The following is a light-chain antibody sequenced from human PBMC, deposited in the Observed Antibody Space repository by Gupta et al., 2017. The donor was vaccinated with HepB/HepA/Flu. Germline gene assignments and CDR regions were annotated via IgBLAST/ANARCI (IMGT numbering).Light chain of an antibody. CDR1: QDIKIY. V-gene: IGKV1-39*01. CDR2: IAS. J-gene: IGKJ1*01. CDR3: QKRDSVPST. Sequence: DIQMTQSPSSLSASVGDRVTITCRASQDIKIYLNWYQQRPGKAPKLLIYIASSLQTGIPSRFSGSGSGTDFTLTISALEPEDFATYYCQKRDSVPSTFGQGTKVEIK.